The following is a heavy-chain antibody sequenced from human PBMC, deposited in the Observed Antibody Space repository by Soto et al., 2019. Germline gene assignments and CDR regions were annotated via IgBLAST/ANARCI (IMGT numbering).Heavy chain of an antibody. CDR1: GFTFSLYD. D-gene: IGHD5-12*01. CDR2: ISASGSSP. CDR3: AKSYGYNHGFDP. J-gene: IGHJ5*02. Sequence: GGSRRVYCAASGFTFSLYDMRWVRQAPGKGLEWVSGISASGSSPYYADSVKGRFTISRDNSKNTLFLQMNSLRAEDTAVYFCAKSYGYNHGFDPWGQGTLVTVSS. V-gene: IGHV3-23*01.